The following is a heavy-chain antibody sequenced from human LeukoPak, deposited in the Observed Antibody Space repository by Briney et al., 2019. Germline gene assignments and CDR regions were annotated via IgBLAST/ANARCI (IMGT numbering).Heavy chain of an antibody. CDR2: INIDGTST. Sequence: GGSLRLSCAASGVTFSSYWMHWGRQDPSKGLVWVSRINIDGTSTAYADSVKSRFTASRDNAKNTLYLQMDSLRAEDTAVYFCARHLPDFWSGYDHWGQGTLVTVSS. CDR3: ARHLPDFWSGYDH. J-gene: IGHJ4*02. D-gene: IGHD3-3*01. V-gene: IGHV3-74*01. CDR1: GVTFSSYW.